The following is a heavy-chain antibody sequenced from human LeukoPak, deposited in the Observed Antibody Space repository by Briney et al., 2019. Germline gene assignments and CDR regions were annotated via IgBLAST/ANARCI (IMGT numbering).Heavy chain of an antibody. CDR1: GFTFSSFT. J-gene: IGHJ4*02. Sequence: TGGSLRLSCAASGFTFSSFTMSWVRQAPGKGLGWISAISASGDKTYYADSVKGRFTISRDNSKDTLYLQMNSLTAEDTAVYYCARDYYDSTGYYFDYWGQGTLVTVSS. D-gene: IGHD3-22*01. V-gene: IGHV3-23*01. CDR2: ISASGDKT. CDR3: ARDYYDSTGYYFDY.